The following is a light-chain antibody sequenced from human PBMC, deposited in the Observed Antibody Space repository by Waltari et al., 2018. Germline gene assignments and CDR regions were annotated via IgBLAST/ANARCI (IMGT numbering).Light chain of an antibody. Sequence: SYELTQPPSVSVSPGQTARIIRSGDVLPRKYAYWYQQKSGQAPVPVIYEDSKRPSGIPERFSGSSSGTVATLTISGAQVEDEGVYYCYSTDSSGNHRGVFGGGTTLTVL. J-gene: IGLJ3*02. CDR1: VLPRKY. V-gene: IGLV3-10*01. CDR3: YSTDSSGNHRGV. CDR2: EDS.